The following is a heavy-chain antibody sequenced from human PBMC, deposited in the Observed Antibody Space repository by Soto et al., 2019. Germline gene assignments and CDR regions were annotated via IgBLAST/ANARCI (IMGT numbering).Heavy chain of an antibody. Sequence: KASETLSLTCTVSGGSVSSGSYYWSWIRQPPGKGLEWIGYIYYSGSTNYNPSLKSRVTISVDTSKNQFSLKLSSVTAADTAVYYCARVVVVVVAADYWGQGTLVTAPQ. J-gene: IGHJ4*02. V-gene: IGHV4-61*01. CDR3: ARVVVVVVAADY. CDR2: IYYSGST. D-gene: IGHD2-15*01. CDR1: GGSVSSGSYY.